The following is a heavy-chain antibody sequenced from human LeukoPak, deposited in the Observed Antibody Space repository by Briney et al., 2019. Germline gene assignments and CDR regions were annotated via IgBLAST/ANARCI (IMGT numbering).Heavy chain of an antibody. CDR3: TRDLLQQLVNAFDI. J-gene: IGHJ3*02. CDR2: IRSKAYGGTT. V-gene: IGHV3-49*04. D-gene: IGHD6-6*01. Sequence: GGSLRLSCTASGFTFGDYAMSWVRQAPGKGLEWVGFIRSKAYGGTTEYAASVKGRFTISRDDSKSIAYLQMNSLKTEDTAVYYCTRDLLQQLVNAFDIWGQGTMVTVSS. CDR1: GFTFGDYA.